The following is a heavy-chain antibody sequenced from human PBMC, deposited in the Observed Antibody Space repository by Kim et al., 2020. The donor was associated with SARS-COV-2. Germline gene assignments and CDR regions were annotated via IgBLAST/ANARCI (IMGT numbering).Heavy chain of an antibody. CDR3: ARDCCGSEVWCQYYYGMDV. Sequence: GGSLRLSCAASDFSFTTYSMNWVRQAPGKGLEWVAAISSRSDYIHYADSLKGRFTIFRDNADNSLYLQMNNLRVEDTALYYCARDCCGSEVWCQYYYGMDVWGRGTTVTVSS. V-gene: IGHV3-21*01. D-gene: IGHD2-21*01. CDR2: ISSRSDYI. CDR1: DFSFTTYS. J-gene: IGHJ6*02.